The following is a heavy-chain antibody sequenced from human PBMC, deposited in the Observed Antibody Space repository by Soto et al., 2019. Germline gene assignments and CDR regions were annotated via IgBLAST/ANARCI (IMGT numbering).Heavy chain of an antibody. J-gene: IGHJ4*02. CDR3: AREDSIIIPAVSDF. CDR1: GFYFNNYG. Sequence: GGSLRLSCAVSGFYFNNYGINWVRQAPGKGLEWVSSVSKSDYTYYSDSVKGRFTISRDNAKNSVSLQMNSLRAEDTAVYYCAREDSIIIPAVSDFWGKGTLVTVS. CDR2: VSKSDYT. D-gene: IGHD2-2*01. V-gene: IGHV3-21*01.